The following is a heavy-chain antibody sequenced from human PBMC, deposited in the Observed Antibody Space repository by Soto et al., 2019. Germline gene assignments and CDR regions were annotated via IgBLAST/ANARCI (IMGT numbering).Heavy chain of an antibody. D-gene: IGHD4-17*01. CDR2: ISGSGGST. J-gene: IGHJ3*02. CDR1: GFTFSSYA. V-gene: IGHV3-23*01. CDR3: AKDRIYGDNGFFPPSPGDI. Sequence: GGSLRLSCAASGFTFSSYAMSWVRQAPGKGLEWVSAISGSGGSTYDADSVEVRFTISRDNSKNTLYLQMNRLRAEDTAVYYCAKDRIYGDNGFFPPSPGDIWGQGTMVTVSS.